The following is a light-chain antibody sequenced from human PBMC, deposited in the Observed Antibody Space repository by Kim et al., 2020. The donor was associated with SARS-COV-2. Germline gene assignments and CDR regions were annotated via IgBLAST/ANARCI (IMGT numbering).Light chain of an antibody. V-gene: IGKV1-16*02. CDR1: QDISNH. CDR3: QQYHTYPYT. Sequence: SASIGDRVTLTCRASQDISNHLAWFQQKPGKAPKSLIYGATSLQTGVPSEFSGRGSGTDFTLTITSLKPEDFATYYCQQYHTYPYTFGQGTKLEIK. CDR2: GAT. J-gene: IGKJ2*01.